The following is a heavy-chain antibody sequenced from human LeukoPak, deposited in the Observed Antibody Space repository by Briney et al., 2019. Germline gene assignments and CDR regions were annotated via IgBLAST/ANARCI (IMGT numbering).Heavy chain of an antibody. J-gene: IGHJ6*02. D-gene: IGHD2-2*01. CDR3: ARGYCSSTSCYNYYYGMDV. Sequence: SETLSLTCAVSGGSISSGGYSWSWIRQPPGKGLEWIGYIYHSGSTNYNPSLKSRVTISVDTSKNQFSLKLSSVTAADTAVYYCARGYCSSTSCYNYYYGMDVWGQGTTVTVSS. CDR2: IYHSGST. CDR1: GGSISSGGYS. V-gene: IGHV4-30-2*01.